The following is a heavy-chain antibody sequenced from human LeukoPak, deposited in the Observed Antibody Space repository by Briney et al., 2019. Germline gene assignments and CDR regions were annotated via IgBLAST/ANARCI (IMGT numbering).Heavy chain of an antibody. CDR1: GGSFSGYY. J-gene: IGHJ5*02. V-gene: IGHV4-34*01. D-gene: IGHD3-3*01. CDR3: ARGRTKITIFGVVIMGWFDP. CDR2: INHSGST. Sequence: SETLSLTCAVYGGSFSGYYRSWIRQPPGKGLEWIGEINHSGSTNYNPSLKSRVTISVDTSKNQFSLKLSSVTAADTAVYYCARGRTKITIFGVVIMGWFDPWGQGTLVTVSS.